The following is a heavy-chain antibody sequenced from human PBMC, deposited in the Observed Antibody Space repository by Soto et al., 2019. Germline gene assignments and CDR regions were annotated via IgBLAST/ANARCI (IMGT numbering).Heavy chain of an antibody. J-gene: IGHJ4*02. Sequence: KVSCKASGGTFSSYAISWVRQAPGQGLEWMGGIIPIFGTANYAQKFQGRVTITADESTSTAYMELSSLRSEDTAVYYCARDLRPHLSGYFDYWGQGTLVTVSS. D-gene: IGHD1-26*01. CDR2: IIPIFGTA. CDR1: GGTFSSYA. CDR3: ARDLRPHLSGYFDY. V-gene: IGHV1-69*01.